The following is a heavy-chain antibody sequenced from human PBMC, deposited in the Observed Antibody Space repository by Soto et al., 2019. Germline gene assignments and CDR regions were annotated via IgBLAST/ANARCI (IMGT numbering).Heavy chain of an antibody. CDR3: AREGINNYNEYYFDS. J-gene: IGHJ4*02. CDR2: ISGSGDYT. D-gene: IGHD4-4*01. V-gene: IGHV3-21*01. Sequence: GGSLRLSCAASGFTFSSYSMNWVRQAPGKGLEWVSSISGSGDYTHYADFLRGRFTISRDNAKTSLYLQMNSLRAEDTAVYYCAREGINNYNEYYFDSWGQGTVVTVSS. CDR1: GFTFSSYS.